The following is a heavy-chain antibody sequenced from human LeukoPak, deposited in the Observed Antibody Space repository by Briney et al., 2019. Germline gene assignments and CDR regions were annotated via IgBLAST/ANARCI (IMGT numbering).Heavy chain of an antibody. CDR1: GIAFRSFT. Sequence: GGSLRLSCAASGIAFRSFTMNWVRQAPGKGLEWVSSITPTSSSIFYADSVKGRFTISRDNAKNSLYLQMSSLRAEDTAVYHCATVYYDSSAYGDLDSWGQGTLVTVSS. D-gene: IGHD3-22*01. CDR2: ITPTSSSI. J-gene: IGHJ4*02. V-gene: IGHV3-21*01. CDR3: ATVYYDSSAYGDLDS.